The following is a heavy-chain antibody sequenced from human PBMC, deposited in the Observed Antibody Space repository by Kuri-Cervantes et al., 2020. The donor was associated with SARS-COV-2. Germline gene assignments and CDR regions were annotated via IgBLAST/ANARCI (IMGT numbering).Heavy chain of an antibody. J-gene: IGHJ4*02. CDR3: ARQLWGKTPLDY. CDR1: GFTLSDYY. D-gene: IGHD7-27*01. Sequence: ESLKISCAASGFTLSDYYMSWIRQAPGKGLEWIGSSYYSGSTYYNPSLKSRVTISVDTSKNQFSLKLSSVTAADTAVYYCARQLWGKTPLDYWGQGTLVTVSS. V-gene: IGHV4-39*01. CDR2: SYYSGST.